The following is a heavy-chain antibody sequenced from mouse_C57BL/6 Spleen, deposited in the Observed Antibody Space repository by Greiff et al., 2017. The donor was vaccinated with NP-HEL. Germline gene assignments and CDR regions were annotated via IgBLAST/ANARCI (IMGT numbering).Heavy chain of an antibody. CDR3: ARDRDYGSSYVGYFDV. Sequence: EVKLMESGGGLVKPGGSLKLSCAASGFTFSSYAMSWVRQTPEKRLEWVATISDGGSYTYYPDNVKGRFTISRDNAKNNLYLQMSHLKSEDTAMYYCARDRDYGSSYVGYFDVWGTGTTVTVSS. D-gene: IGHD1-1*01. CDR2: ISDGGSYT. J-gene: IGHJ1*03. V-gene: IGHV5-4*01. CDR1: GFTFSSYA.